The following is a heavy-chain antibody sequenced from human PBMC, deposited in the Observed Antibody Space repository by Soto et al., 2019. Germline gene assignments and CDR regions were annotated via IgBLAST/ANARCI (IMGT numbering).Heavy chain of an antibody. CDR1: GYSFTSYW. J-gene: IGHJ4*02. CDR3: ARHPIWSGYYPDY. D-gene: IGHD3-3*01. Sequence: GESLKISCKGSGYSFTSYWISWVRQMPGKGLEWMGRIDPSDSYTNYSPSFQGRVTISADKSISTAYLQWSSLKASDTAMYYCARHPIWSGYYPDYWGQGTLVTVSS. V-gene: IGHV5-10-1*01. CDR2: IDPSDSYT.